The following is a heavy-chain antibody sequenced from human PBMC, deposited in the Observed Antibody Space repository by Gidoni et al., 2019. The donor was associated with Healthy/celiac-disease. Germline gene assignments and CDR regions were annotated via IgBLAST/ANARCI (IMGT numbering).Heavy chain of an antibody. Sequence: EVQLVESGGGLVKPGGSLRLSCAASGFTFSNACMSWFRQATGKGLEWVGRIKSKTDGGTTDYAAPVKGRFTISRDDSKDTLYLQMNSLKTEDTAVYYCHAGYCSGGSCYSGDYYYGMDVWGQGTTVTVSS. CDR2: IKSKTDGGTT. J-gene: IGHJ6*02. D-gene: IGHD2-15*01. CDR3: HAGYCSGGSCYSGDYYYGMDV. CDR1: GFTFSNAC. V-gene: IGHV3-15*01.